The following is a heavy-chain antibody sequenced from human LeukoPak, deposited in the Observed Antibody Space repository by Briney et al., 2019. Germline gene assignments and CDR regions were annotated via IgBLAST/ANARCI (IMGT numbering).Heavy chain of an antibody. Sequence: GGSLRLSCAASGFTFSSYAMSWVRQAPGKGLEWVSGFSGSDGSTSYADSVKGRFTISRDNSKSTLYLQMNSLRAEDTAVYYCAKGKVVPATIYDYWGQGTLVTVSS. CDR3: AKGKVVPATIYDY. J-gene: IGHJ4*02. V-gene: IGHV3-23*01. CDR2: FSGSDGST. D-gene: IGHD2-2*02. CDR1: GFTFSSYA.